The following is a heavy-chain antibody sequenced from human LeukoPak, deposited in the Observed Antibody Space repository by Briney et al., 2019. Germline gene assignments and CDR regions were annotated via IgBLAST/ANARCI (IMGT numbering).Heavy chain of an antibody. CDR3: ASLIVLMVYAIREVDY. V-gene: IGHV3-23*01. CDR2: ISSSGGST. Sequence: GGSLRRSCAASGFTFSSYAMSWVRQAPGKGLEWVSAISSSGGSTYYADSVKGRFTISRDNSKNTLYLQMNSLRAEDTAVYYCASLIVLMVYAIREVDYWGQGTLVTVSS. D-gene: IGHD2-8*01. CDR1: GFTFSSYA. J-gene: IGHJ4*02.